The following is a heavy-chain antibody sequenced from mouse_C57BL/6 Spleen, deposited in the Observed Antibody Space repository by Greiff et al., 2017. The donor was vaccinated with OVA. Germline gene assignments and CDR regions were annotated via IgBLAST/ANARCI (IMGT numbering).Heavy chain of an antibody. Sequence: QVQLQQSGPELVKPGASVKISCKASGYAFSSSWMNWVKQRPGKGLEWIGRIYPGDGDTNYNGKFKGKATLTADKSSSTAYMQLSSLTSEDSAVYFCARMPVVDPFAYWGQGTLVTVSA. J-gene: IGHJ3*01. V-gene: IGHV1-82*01. D-gene: IGHD1-1*01. CDR3: ARMPVVDPFAY. CDR2: IYPGDGDT. CDR1: GYAFSSSW.